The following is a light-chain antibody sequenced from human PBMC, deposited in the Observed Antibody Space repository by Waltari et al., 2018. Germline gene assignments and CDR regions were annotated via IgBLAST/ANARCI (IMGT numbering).Light chain of an antibody. CDR1: QTVWTTY. CDR3: QQYDISPLT. J-gene: IGKJ4*01. Sequence: IELTPSPGTLSLSSGETATLSCRASQTVWTTYLAWYQQKPGQAPTLLIYGATSMATGIPDRFSGSGSGTDFSLTISSLEPEDFAVYYCQQYDISPLTFGGGTKVEIK. CDR2: GAT. V-gene: IGKV3-20*01.